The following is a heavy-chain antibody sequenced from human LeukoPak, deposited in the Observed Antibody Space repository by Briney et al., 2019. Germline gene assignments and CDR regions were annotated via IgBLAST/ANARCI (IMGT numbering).Heavy chain of an antibody. D-gene: IGHD6-19*01. Sequence: SETLSLTCAVYGGSFSGYYWSWIRQPPGKGLEWIGEINHSGSTNYNPSLKSRVTMSADTSKNQLSLKLSSVTAADTAIYYCARNSGWYVYDYWGQGILVTVSS. CDR1: GGSFSGYY. V-gene: IGHV4-34*01. CDR2: INHSGST. CDR3: ARNSGWYVYDY. J-gene: IGHJ4*02.